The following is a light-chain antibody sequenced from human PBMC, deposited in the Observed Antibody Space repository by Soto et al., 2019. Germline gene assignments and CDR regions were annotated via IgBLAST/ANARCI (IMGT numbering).Light chain of an antibody. CDR2: GAS. J-gene: IGKJ1*01. V-gene: IGKV3-20*01. CDR3: HQYVSSPRT. Sequence: EIVLTQSPGTLSLSPGERATLSCRASQSVSGSYLAWYQHKPGQAPRLLFYGASNSATGIPDRFSGSGSGTDFTLTISRLEPEDFAVYYCHQYVSSPRTFGQGTKV. CDR1: QSVSGSY.